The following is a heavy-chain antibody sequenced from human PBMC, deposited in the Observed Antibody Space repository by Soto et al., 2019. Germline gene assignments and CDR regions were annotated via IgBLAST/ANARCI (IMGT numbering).Heavy chain of an antibody. V-gene: IGHV1-45*02. D-gene: IGHD1-1*01. CDR1: GYTFTYRY. Sequence: GASVKVSCKASGYTFTYRYLHWVRQAPGQALEWMGWITPFNGNTNYAQKFQDRVTITRDRSMSTAYMELSSLRSEDTAMYYCATLTTNRLAFDIWGQGTMVTVSS. J-gene: IGHJ3*02. CDR3: ATLTTNRLAFDI. CDR2: ITPFNGNT.